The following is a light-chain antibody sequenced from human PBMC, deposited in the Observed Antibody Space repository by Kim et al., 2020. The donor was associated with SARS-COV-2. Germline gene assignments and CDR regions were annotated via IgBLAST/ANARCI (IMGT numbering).Light chain of an antibody. J-gene: IGKJ1*01. Sequence: GETTTHSGRDTQSISSSYLSWYLQNPGQAPRLLLYGASSRDAGIPDRFSGSGSGTDFTLTISRLEPEDFAVYYCQQYGRSPPWTFGQGTKVDIK. V-gene: IGKV3-20*01. CDR3: QQYGRSPPWT. CDR1: QSISSSY. CDR2: GAS.